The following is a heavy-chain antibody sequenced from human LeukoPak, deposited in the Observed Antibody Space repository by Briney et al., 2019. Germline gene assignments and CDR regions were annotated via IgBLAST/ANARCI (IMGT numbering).Heavy chain of an antibody. Sequence: ASVKVSCKASGYTFTSYGISWVRQAPGQGLEWMGWISAYNGNTNYEQKLQATVTMTTDPSTSTAYMELRSLRSDDTAVYYCARDRDLDPTVTIPPYDYWGQGTLVTVSS. CDR1: GYTFTSYG. CDR3: ARDRDLDPTVTIPPYDY. V-gene: IGHV1-18*01. CDR2: ISAYNGNT. J-gene: IGHJ4*02. D-gene: IGHD4-17*01.